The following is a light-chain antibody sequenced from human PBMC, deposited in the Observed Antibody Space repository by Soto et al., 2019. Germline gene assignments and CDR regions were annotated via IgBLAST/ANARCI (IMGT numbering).Light chain of an antibody. CDR2: DNN. CDR1: SSNIGAGFH. CDR3: HSYDSSLSGSV. V-gene: IGLV1-40*01. J-gene: IGLJ3*02. Sequence: QSVLTQPPSVSGAPGQRLTISCTGSSSNIGAGFHVHWYQQLPGTAPKLLIYDNNNRPSGVPDRFSGSKSGTSASLAITGLQAEDEADYYCHSYDSSLSGSVFGGGTKLTVL.